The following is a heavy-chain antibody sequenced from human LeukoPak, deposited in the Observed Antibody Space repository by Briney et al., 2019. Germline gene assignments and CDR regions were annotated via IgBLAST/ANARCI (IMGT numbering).Heavy chain of an antibody. CDR2: ISRDSTAI. J-gene: IGHJ4*02. CDR3: ARDKNWAFDY. D-gene: IGHD7-27*01. Sequence: GGSLRLSCAASGFSFSDYTMNWVRQAPGRGLGWISFISRDSTAIRYADSVKGRFTISRDNAKNSLYLQINSLKDEDTAVYYCARDKNWAFDYWGQGNLVTVSS. CDR1: GFSFSDYT. V-gene: IGHV3-48*02.